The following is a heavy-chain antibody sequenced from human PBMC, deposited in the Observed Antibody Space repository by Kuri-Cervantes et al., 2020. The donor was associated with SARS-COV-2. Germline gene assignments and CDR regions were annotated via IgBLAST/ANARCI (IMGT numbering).Heavy chain of an antibody. V-gene: IGHV4-30-4*02. D-gene: IGHD2-2*02. CDR1: GGSISSGDYY. CDR2: IYYSGST. Sequence: SETLSLTCTVSGGSISSGDYYWSWIRQPPGKGLEWIGHIYYSGSTYYNPSLKSRVTISVDTSKNQFSLKLSSVTAADTAVYYCARGRVEYQLLYVFHDYYYGMDVWGQGTTVTVSS. J-gene: IGHJ6*02. CDR3: ARGRVEYQLLYVFHDYYYGMDV.